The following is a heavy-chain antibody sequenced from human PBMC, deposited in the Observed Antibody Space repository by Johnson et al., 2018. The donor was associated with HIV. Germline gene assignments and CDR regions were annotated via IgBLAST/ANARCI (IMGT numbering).Heavy chain of an antibody. Sequence: VQLVESGGGLVQPGGSLRLSCAASGFTFSSYAMSWVRQAPGKGLEWVAATGTTGDTYYPASVKGRFSISREDAKDALYLQLNRLRDGDTAVYYCVRESLRRIPVPGPGDAAFDIWGSGTLVTVSS. CDR2: TGTTGDT. D-gene: IGHD6-19*01. CDR1: GFTFSSYA. V-gene: IGHV3-13*01. CDR3: VRESLRRIPVPGPGDAAFDI. J-gene: IGHJ3*02.